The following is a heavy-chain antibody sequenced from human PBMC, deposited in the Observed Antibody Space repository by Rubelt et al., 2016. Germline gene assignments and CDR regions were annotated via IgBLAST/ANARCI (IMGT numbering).Heavy chain of an antibody. CDR3: ARTGATSYDAFDI. CDR1: GYTFTSYA. Sequence: QVQLVQSGAEVKKPGASVKVSCKASGYTFTSYAMHWVRQAPGQRLEWMGWMNPNSGNTGYAQKFQGRVTMTRNTSISTAYMELSSLRSEDTAVYYCARTGATSYDAFDIWGKGRMGTVSS. D-gene: IGHD1-26*01. V-gene: IGHV1-8*02. CDR2: MNPNSGNT. J-gene: IGHJ3*02.